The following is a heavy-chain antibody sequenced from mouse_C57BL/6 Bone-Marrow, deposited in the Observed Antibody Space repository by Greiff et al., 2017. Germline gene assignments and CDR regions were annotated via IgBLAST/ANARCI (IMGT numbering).Heavy chain of an antibody. CDR3: ARSDAWFAY. CDR2: IDPSDSYP. V-gene: IGHV1-69*01. CDR1: GYTFTSYW. J-gene: IGHJ3*01. Sequence: QVQLQQPGAELVMPGASVKLSCKASGYTFTSYWLHLVKQRPGQGLEWIGEIDPSDSYPNYNQKFKGKSTLTVDKSSSTAYMQLSSLTSEDSAVYYCARSDAWFAYWGQGTLVTVSA.